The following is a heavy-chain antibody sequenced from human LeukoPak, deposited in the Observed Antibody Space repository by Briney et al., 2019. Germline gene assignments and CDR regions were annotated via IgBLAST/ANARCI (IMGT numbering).Heavy chain of an antibody. CDR3: AKGGGSIFFDY. J-gene: IGHJ4*02. CDR2: ISGSGGAT. Sequence: GGSLRLSCAASGFTFSSYWMSWVRQAPGKGLEWVSAISGSGGATYYADSVKGRFTISRDNSKNTLYLQMNSLRAEDTAVYYCAKGGGSIFFDYWGQGTLVTVSS. V-gene: IGHV3-23*01. D-gene: IGHD1-26*01. CDR1: GFTFSSYW.